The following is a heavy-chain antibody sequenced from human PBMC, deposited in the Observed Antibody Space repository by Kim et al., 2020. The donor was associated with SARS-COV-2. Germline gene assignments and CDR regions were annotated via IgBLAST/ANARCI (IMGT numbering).Heavy chain of an antibody. Sequence: GGSLRLSCAASGFTFSNAWMSWVRQAPGKGLEWVGRVKSKTAGGTTDYAAPVKGRFTISRDDSKNTVYLQMNSLKIEDTAMYYCTTGYCTNGVCLPWGQGTLVTGSS. CDR2: VKSKTAGGTT. J-gene: IGHJ4*02. CDR1: GFTFSNAW. V-gene: IGHV3-15*01. CDR3: TTGYCTNGVCLP. D-gene: IGHD2-8*01.